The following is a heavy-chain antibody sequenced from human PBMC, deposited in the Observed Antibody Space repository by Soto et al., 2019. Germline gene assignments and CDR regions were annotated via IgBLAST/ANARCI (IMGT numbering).Heavy chain of an antibody. V-gene: IGHV4-30-2*05. D-gene: IGHD5-12*01. J-gene: IGHJ4*02. CDR1: GGSISSGGYS. CDR2: IYHSGST. CDR3: ARDRLGDGYNDY. Sequence: PSETLSLTCAVSGGSISSGGYSWSWIRQPPGKGLEWIGYIYHSGSTYYNPSLKSRITINPDTSKNQFSLQLNSVTPGDTAVYYCARDRLGDGYNDYWGQGTLVTVSS.